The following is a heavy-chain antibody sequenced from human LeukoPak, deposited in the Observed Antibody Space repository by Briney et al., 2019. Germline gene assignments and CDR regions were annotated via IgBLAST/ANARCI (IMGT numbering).Heavy chain of an antibody. CDR1: GDSISSDY. V-gene: IGHV4-59*13. CDR2: NNYSWST. D-gene: IGHD2/OR15-2a*01. Sequence: SETLSLTCTVSGDSISSDYWSWIRHPPGKGLEWIGYNNYSWSTNYSPSLKSRVTMSIDTSKHHFSLKLTSVTAADTAVYYCARGLVGFTFLCWGQGALVTVSS. J-gene: IGHJ4*02. CDR3: ARGLVGFTFLC.